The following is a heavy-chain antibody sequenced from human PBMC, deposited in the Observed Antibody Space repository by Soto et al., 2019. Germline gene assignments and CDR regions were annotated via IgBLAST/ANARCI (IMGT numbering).Heavy chain of an antibody. D-gene: IGHD4-17*01. V-gene: IGHV4-31*03. CDR3: ARTSVTTRDILFDY. Sequence: SETLSLTCTVSGGSISSGGYYWSWIRQHPGKGLEWIGYIYYSGSTYYNPSLKSRVTISVDTSKNQFSLKLSSVTAADTAVYYCARTSVTTRDILFDYWGQGTLVTVSS. CDR2: IYYSGST. CDR1: GGSISSGGYY. J-gene: IGHJ4*02.